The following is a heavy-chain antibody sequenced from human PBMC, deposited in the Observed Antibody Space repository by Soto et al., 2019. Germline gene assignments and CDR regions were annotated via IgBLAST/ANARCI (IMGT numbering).Heavy chain of an antibody. CDR1: VFTFVSYA. CDR3: AKYPEYSAYDGSYFDS. D-gene: IGHD5-12*01. CDR2: SSGNGVST. J-gene: IGHJ4*02. V-gene: IGHV3-23*01. Sequence: PGWSLRLSCASSVFTFVSYAMSWVRQAPGKGLEWVSGSSGNGVSTYYADSVKGRFTVSRDSSKSTLFLQMNSLRPEDTAVYYCAKYPEYSAYDGSYFDSWGQGTLVTVSS.